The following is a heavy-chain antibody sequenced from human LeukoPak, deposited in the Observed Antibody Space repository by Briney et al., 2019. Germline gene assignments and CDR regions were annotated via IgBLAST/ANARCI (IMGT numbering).Heavy chain of an antibody. Sequence: GGSLRLSCVVSGFPFSSSAMSWVRQPPAKGLEWVSAFSAGSTYYADSVKGRFTISRDNSKNTLYLQMNSLRAEDTAVYYCARRGRQGSLVRGVIEGGLDYWGQGTLVTVSS. CDR1: GFPFSSSA. CDR3: ARRGRQGSLVRGVIEGGLDY. D-gene: IGHD3-10*01. J-gene: IGHJ4*02. CDR2: FSAGST. V-gene: IGHV3-23*01.